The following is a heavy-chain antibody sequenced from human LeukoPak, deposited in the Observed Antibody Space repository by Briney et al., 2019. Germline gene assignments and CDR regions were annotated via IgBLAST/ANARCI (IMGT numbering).Heavy chain of an antibody. V-gene: IGHV4-34*01. CDR2: INHSGST. J-gene: IGHJ5*02. Sequence: SETLSLTCAVYGGSFSGYYWSWIRQPPGKGLEWIGEINHSGSTNYNPSLKSRVTISVDTSKNQFSLKLSSVTAADTAVYYCARGRFWQQLVPANGFDPWGQGTLVTVSS. CDR3: ARGRFWQQLVPANGFDP. CDR1: GGSFSGYY. D-gene: IGHD6-13*01.